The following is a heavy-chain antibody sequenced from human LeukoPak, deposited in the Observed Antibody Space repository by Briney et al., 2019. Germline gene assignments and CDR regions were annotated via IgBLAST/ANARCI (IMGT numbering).Heavy chain of an antibody. CDR3: ARGKGYGGNSGDY. Sequence: VASVKVSCKASGYTFTSYDINWVRQATGQGLEWMGWMNPNSGNTGYAQKFQGRVTMTRDTSISPAYMALSSLRSEDTAVYYCARGKGYGGNSGDYWGQGTLVTVSS. CDR1: GYTFTSYD. D-gene: IGHD4-23*01. V-gene: IGHV1-8*01. J-gene: IGHJ4*02. CDR2: MNPNSGNT.